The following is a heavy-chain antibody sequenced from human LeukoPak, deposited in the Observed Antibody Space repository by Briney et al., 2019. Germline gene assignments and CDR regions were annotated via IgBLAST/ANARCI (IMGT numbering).Heavy chain of an antibody. D-gene: IGHD5-24*01. CDR1: GYTFTAYY. CDR3: ATDGYNFFGFDY. Sequence: GASVTVSCKASGYTFTAYYMHWVRQAPGPGLEWMGWINPNSGGTKYAQKFQGRVTMTRDTSISTAYMDLGSLRADDTAGYYCATDGYNFFGFDYWGQGTLVTVS. J-gene: IGHJ4*02. CDR2: INPNSGGT. V-gene: IGHV1-2*02.